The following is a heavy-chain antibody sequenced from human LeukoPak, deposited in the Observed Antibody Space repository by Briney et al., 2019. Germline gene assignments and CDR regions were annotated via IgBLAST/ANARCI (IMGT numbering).Heavy chain of an antibody. Sequence: SETLSLTCTVSGGSISSTTYYWGWIRQPPGKGLEWIGYIYYSGSTNYNPSLKSRVTISVDTSKSQFSLRLTSVTAADTAVYYCATTTTGGNYDYIWGSYRYTGSFDYWGPGALVTVST. CDR2: IYYSGST. CDR3: ATTTTGGNYDYIWGSYRYTGSFDY. V-gene: IGHV4-61*05. J-gene: IGHJ4*02. CDR1: GGSISSTTYY. D-gene: IGHD3-16*02.